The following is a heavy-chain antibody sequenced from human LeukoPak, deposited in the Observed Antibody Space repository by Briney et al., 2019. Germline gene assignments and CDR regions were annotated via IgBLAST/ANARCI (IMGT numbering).Heavy chain of an antibody. CDR2: ISGSGGST. J-gene: IGHJ4*02. Sequence: GGSLRLSCAASGFTFSSYAMSWVRQAPGKGLEWVSAISGSGGSTYYADSVKGRFTISRDNSKNTLYLQMNSLRAEDTAVYYCARVGGYCSGGSCSGADYWGQGTLVTVSS. CDR1: GFTFSSYA. V-gene: IGHV3-23*01. D-gene: IGHD2-15*01. CDR3: ARVGGYCSGGSCSGADY.